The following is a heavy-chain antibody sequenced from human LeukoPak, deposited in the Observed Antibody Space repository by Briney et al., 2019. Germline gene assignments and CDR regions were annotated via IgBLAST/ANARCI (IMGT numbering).Heavy chain of an antibody. D-gene: IGHD3-3*01. CDR1: GGSISSSSYY. CDR2: IYYSGST. CDR3: ARAGTIFGVVTSHSDY. Sequence: SETLTLTCTVSGGSISSSSYYWGWIRQPPGKGLGWIGSIYYSGSTYYNPPLKSRVTISVDTSKNQFSLKLSSVTAADTAVYYCARAGTIFGVVTSHSDYWGQGTLVTVSS. V-gene: IGHV4-39*07. J-gene: IGHJ4*02.